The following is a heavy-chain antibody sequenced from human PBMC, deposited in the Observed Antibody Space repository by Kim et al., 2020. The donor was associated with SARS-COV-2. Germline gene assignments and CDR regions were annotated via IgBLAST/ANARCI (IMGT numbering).Heavy chain of an antibody. CDR1: GGSISSGSDY. CDR3: ARADTRYYYYAIDV. V-gene: IGHV4-39*07. CDR2: IFYTGST. Sequence: SETLSLTCTVSGGSISSGSDYWGWIRQPPGKGLEWIGSIFYTGSTYYNPSLKSRVTIPVDTSKNQFSLKVRSVTAAHTAVYYCARADTRYYYYAIDVWGQGTTVTVSS. J-gene: IGHJ6*02.